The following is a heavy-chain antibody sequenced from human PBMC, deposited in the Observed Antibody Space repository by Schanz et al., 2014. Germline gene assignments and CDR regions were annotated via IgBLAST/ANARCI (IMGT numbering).Heavy chain of an antibody. CDR1: GVTFSSYA. Sequence: EVQLLESGGGFVQPGGSLRLSCVASGVTFSSYAMSWVRQASGKGLEWVSAISGSGASTYYADSVKGRFTISRDNSKNTLYLQMNSLRSEDTAVYYCAKDDTQVNGMDVWGQGTTVTVSS. CDR2: ISGSGAST. V-gene: IGHV3-23*01. CDR3: AKDDTQVNGMDV. J-gene: IGHJ6*02.